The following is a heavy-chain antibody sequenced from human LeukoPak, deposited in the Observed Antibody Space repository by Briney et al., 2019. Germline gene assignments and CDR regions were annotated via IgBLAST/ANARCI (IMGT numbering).Heavy chain of an antibody. V-gene: IGHV1-18*01. CDR2: ISPYDGDT. J-gene: IGHJ5*02. CDR3: ARDYCTRGLACYKEDLLDP. D-gene: IGHD2-2*02. Sequence: GASVKVSCKCSGYTFDIYVMSLVRQAPGQGLEWMAWISPYDGDTNYAQKFEGRVTMTTETSTNTAYMELRSLRSDDTAIYYWARDYCTRGLACYKEDLLDPWGQGTLVTVSA. CDR1: GYTFDIYV.